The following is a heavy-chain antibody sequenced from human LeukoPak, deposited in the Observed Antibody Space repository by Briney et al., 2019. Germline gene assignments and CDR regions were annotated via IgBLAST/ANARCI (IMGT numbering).Heavy chain of an antibody. D-gene: IGHD2-2*01. CDR2: IYYSGST. CDR3: AIQTMYQLPPSGYYFDY. J-gene: IGHJ4*02. CDR1: GGSISSGGYY. Sequence: SETLSLTCTVSGGSISSGGYYWSWIRQHPGKGLEWIGYIYYSGSTYYNPSLKSRVTISVDTSKNQFSLKLSSVTAADTAVYYCAIQTMYQLPPSGYYFDYWGQGTLVTVSS. V-gene: IGHV4-31*03.